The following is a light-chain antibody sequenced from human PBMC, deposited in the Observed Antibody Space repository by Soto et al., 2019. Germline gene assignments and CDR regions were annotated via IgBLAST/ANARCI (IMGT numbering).Light chain of an antibody. Sequence: QAVVTQPPSASGTPGQTIAISCSGGSSNIGSHTVNWYQQLPGTAPRLLIYSNTQRPSGVPDRFSGSKSGTSASLAIRGLQSEYEGDYYCAAWDDSLNGVVFGGGTKVTVL. V-gene: IGLV1-44*01. CDR1: SSNIGSHT. CDR3: AAWDDSLNGVV. J-gene: IGLJ2*01. CDR2: SNT.